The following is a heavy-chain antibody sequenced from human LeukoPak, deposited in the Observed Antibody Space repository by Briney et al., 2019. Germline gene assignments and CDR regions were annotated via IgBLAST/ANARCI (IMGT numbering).Heavy chain of an antibody. J-gene: IGHJ4*02. D-gene: IGHD1-26*01. CDR3: ARVMWGLRYYFDY. V-gene: IGHV3-21*01. CDR1: GFTFSSYC. Sequence: AGSLRLSCAASGFTFSSYCMNWVREPPGKGLEWVSSISSSSSYIYYADSVKGRFTISRDNAKNSLYLQMHSLRAEDTAVYYCARVMWGLRYYFDYWGQGTLVTVSS. CDR2: ISSSSSYI.